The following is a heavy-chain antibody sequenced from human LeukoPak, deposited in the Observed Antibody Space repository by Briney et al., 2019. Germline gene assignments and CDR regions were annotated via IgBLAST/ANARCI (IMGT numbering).Heavy chain of an antibody. D-gene: IGHD1-26*01. V-gene: IGHV3-9*01. CDR3: AKGHGWEASYYYYYMDV. CDR1: GFTFDDYA. J-gene: IGHJ6*03. CDR2: ISWNSGSI. Sequence: PGGSLRLSCAASGFTFDDYAMHWVRQAPGKGLEWVSGISWNSGSIGYADSVKGRFTISRDNAKNSLYLQMNSLRAEDTAVYYCAKGHGWEASYYYYYMDVWGKGTTVTISS.